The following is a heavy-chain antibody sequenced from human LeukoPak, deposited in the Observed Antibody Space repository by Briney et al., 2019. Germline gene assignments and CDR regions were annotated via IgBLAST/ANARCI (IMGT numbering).Heavy chain of an antibody. CDR2: IYSSGST. CDR3: AKSGGYGLIDY. J-gene: IGHJ4*01. V-gene: IGHV4-39*01. CDR1: GVSISSSSYY. Sequence: PSETLSLTCNVSGVSISSSSYYWGWIRQPPGKGLEWIGGIYSSGSTYYNSSLKSRVTISIDTSKNQVSLKMSSVTAADTAVYYCAKSGGYGLIDYWGQGTLVTVSS. D-gene: IGHD6-25*01.